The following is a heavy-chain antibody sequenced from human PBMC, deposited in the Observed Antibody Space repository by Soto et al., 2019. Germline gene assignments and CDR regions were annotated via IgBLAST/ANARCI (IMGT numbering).Heavy chain of an antibody. CDR2: IYSAGST. V-gene: IGHV3-66*01. CDR3: AGTSSLDY. J-gene: IGHJ4*02. CDR1: GFTVSSNY. Sequence: EVQLVESGGGLVQPGGSLRLSCAASGFTVSSNYMTWVRQAPGKGLEWVSLIYSAGSTYYADSVKGRFTISRDNSKNTLYLQMNRLRAEDTAVYYCAGTSSLDYWGQGTVVTVSS. D-gene: IGHD3-10*01.